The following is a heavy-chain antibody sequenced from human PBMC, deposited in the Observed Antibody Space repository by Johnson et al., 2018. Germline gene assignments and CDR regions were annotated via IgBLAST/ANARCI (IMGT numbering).Heavy chain of an antibody. D-gene: IGHD4-23*01. Sequence: QVQLVQSGGGVVQPGRSLRLSCAASGFMFISYGMHWVRQAPGKGLQWVAVMSDSGDTKIYADSVKGRFTISRDNSKNIFFLQMNTLRADDTALYYCTKGRHIWSDGNDAFDVWGQGTMVTVSS. CDR3: TKGRHIWSDGNDAFDV. J-gene: IGHJ3*01. V-gene: IGHV3-30*18. CDR1: GFMFISYG. CDR2: MSDSGDTK.